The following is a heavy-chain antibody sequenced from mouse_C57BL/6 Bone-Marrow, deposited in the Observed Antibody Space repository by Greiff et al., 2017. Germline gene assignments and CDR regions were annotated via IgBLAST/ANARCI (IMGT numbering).Heavy chain of an antibody. CDR3: AYDYDGAMDY. V-gene: IGHV1-64*01. Sequence: QVQLQQPGAELVKPGASVKLSCKASGYTFTSYWMHWVKQRPGQGLEWIGMIHPNSGSTNYNEKFKSKATLTVDKSSSTAYMQLSSLTSGDSAVYYCAYDYDGAMDYWGQGTSVTVSS. D-gene: IGHD2-4*01. CDR2: IHPNSGST. J-gene: IGHJ4*01. CDR1: GYTFTSYW.